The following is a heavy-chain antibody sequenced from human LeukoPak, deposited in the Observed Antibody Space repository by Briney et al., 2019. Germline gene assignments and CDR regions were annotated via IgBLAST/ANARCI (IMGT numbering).Heavy chain of an antibody. CDR3: ARTRYYYNSRSYGAPYYFDY. V-gene: IGHV4-34*01. CDR1: IGSFSGYH. Sequence: PSETLSLTCAVYIGSFSGYHWSWIRQPPGKGLEWIGSIYYSGSTYYNPSLKSRVTISVDTSKNQFSLKLSSVTAADTAVYYCARTRYYYNSRSYGAPYYFDYWGQGTLVTVSS. J-gene: IGHJ4*02. CDR2: IYYSGST. D-gene: IGHD3-10*01.